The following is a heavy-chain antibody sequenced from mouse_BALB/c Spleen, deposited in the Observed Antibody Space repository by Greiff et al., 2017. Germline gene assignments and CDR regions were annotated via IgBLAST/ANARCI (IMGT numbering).Heavy chain of an antibody. D-gene: IGHD1-1*01. CDR2: ISNGGGST. J-gene: IGHJ3*01. CDR3: AREGYYGSSYLFAY. V-gene: IGHV5-12-2*01. CDR1: GFTFSSYT. Sequence: DVMLVESGGGLVQPGGSLKLSCAASGFTFSSYTMSWVRQTPEKRLEWVAYISNGGGSTYYPDTVKGRFTISRDNAKNTLYLQMSSLTSEDTAMYYCAREGYYGSSYLFAYWGQGTLVTVSA.